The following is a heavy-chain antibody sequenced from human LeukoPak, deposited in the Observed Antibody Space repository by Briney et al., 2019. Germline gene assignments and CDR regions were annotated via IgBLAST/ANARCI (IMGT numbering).Heavy chain of an antibody. J-gene: IGHJ6*02. CDR3: TTPDLLWFGEDV. V-gene: IGHV3-15*01. CDR2: IKSNSAGGTA. Sequence: PGGSLRLSCAASGFAFSDAWMSWVRQAPGKGLEWVGRIKSNSAGGTADYAAPVKDRFTISRDDSKNTLCLQMNSPKTEDTAVYYCTTPDLLWFGEDVWGQGTTVTVSS. D-gene: IGHD3-10*01. CDR1: GFAFSDAW.